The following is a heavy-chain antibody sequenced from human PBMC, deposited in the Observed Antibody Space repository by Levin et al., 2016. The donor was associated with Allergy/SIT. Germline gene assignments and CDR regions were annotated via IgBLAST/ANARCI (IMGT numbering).Heavy chain of an antibody. J-gene: IGHJ6*03. D-gene: IGHD2-2*02. CDR1: GGSISSYY. CDR3: ARDYGYCSSTSCYNYYYMDV. CDR2: IYGSGST. Sequence: SETLSLTCTVSGGSISSYYWSWIRQPPGKGLEWIGYIYGSGSTNYNPSLKSRVTISLDTSKNQFSLKLGSVTAADTAVYYCARDYGYCSSTSCYNYYYMDVWGKGTTVTVSS. V-gene: IGHV4-59*13.